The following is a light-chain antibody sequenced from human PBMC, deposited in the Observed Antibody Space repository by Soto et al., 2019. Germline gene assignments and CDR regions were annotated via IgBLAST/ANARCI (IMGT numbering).Light chain of an antibody. CDR2: GNN. CDR3: QSYDRGLSGAV. V-gene: IGLV1-40*01. J-gene: IGLJ2*01. Sequence: QSVLTQPPSVSAAPGQRVSISCTGTSSNIGAGYDVHWYQHLPGTAPKLIIYGNNNRPSGVPDRFSGSKSGTSASLAITGLQAEDEADFYCQSYDRGLSGAVFGGGTKVTVL. CDR1: SSNIGAGYD.